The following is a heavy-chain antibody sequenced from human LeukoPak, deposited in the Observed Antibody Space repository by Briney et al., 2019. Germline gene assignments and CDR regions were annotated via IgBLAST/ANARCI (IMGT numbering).Heavy chain of an antibody. J-gene: IGHJ4*02. CDR3: ARGHADIGLNYFDY. CDR1: GGSFSDYY. Sequence: PSETLSLTCAVYGGSFSDYYWIWLRQPPGKGPEWLGEINHVGGPNYNPSLKSRGTISVDTPKNQFSLSLSSVTAADTALYFCARGHADIGLNYFDYWGPGTLVTVSS. V-gene: IGHV4-34*01. D-gene: IGHD2-15*01. CDR2: INHVGGP.